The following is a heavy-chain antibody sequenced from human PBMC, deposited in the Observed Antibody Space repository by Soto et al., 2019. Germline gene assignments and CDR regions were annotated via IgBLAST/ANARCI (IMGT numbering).Heavy chain of an antibody. Sequence: PGGSLRLSCAASGFTFSGSAIHFFRHSSWKGLEWVVRIRSKVNSYATAYAASVKGRFTISRDDSKNTLYLQMSSLRAQDTAMYYCAKGSSWSEFEYWGQGTLVTVSS. CDR2: IRSKVNSYAT. CDR3: AKGSSWSEFEY. J-gene: IGHJ4*02. V-gene: IGHV3-73*01. D-gene: IGHD6-19*01. CDR1: GFTFSGSA.